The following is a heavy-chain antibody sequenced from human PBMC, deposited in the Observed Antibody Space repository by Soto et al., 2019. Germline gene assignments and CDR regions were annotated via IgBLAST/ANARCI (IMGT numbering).Heavy chain of an antibody. CDR2: ISSSSSYI. CDR1: GFTFSSYS. Sequence: EVQLVESGGGLVKPGGSLRLSCAASGFTFSSYSMNWVRQAPGKGLEWVSSISSSSSYIYYADSVKGRFTISRDNAKNSLYLQMNRLRAEDTAVYYCARERCSGGSCYSDYSFGMDVWGQGTTVTGSS. CDR3: ARERCSGGSCYSDYSFGMDV. J-gene: IGHJ6*02. V-gene: IGHV3-21*01. D-gene: IGHD2-15*01.